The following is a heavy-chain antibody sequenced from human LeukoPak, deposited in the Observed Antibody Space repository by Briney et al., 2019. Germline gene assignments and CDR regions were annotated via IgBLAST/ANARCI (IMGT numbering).Heavy chain of an antibody. J-gene: IGHJ4*02. CDR1: GFTFSSYA. V-gene: IGHV3-23*01. CDR2: ISGSGGST. CDR3: AKDEDIAAAGTVDY. Sequence: SGGSLRLSCAASGFTFSSYAMSWVRQAPGKGLEWVSAISGSGGSTYYADSVKGRFTISRDNSKNTLYLQMNSLRAEDTAVYYCAKDEDIAAAGTVDYWGQGTLVTVSS. D-gene: IGHD6-13*01.